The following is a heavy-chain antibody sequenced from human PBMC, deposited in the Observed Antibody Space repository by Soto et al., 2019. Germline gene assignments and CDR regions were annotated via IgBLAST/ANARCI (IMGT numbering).Heavy chain of an antibody. CDR2: VYHTGRT. J-gene: IGHJ4*02. Sequence: PSETLSLTCTVSGGSFKSGSYSWSWIRQPPGKGLEWIGYVYHTGRTSYNPSLKSRVSISMDTSKNQFSLNLDSVTAADTAVYFCARGRVGATTLDFWGQGIKVTVSS. CDR3: ARGRVGATTLDF. V-gene: IGHV4-61*01. CDR1: GGSFKSGSYS. D-gene: IGHD1-26*01.